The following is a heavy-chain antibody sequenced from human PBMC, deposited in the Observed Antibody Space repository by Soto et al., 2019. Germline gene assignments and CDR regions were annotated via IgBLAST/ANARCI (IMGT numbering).Heavy chain of an antibody. CDR3: ARDLAAGDY. J-gene: IGHJ4*02. V-gene: IGHV1-46*01. CDR1: GYTFINYY. Sequence: QVQLVQSGAEVKKPGASVKLSCKASGYTFINYYIHWVRQAPGQGLEWMGIFNPTSGSTNYAQKFQGRVALTMDTSTRTVYMELSSLRFDDTAVYYCARDLAAGDYWGQGTLVTVSS. CDR2: FNPTSGST. D-gene: IGHD6-13*01.